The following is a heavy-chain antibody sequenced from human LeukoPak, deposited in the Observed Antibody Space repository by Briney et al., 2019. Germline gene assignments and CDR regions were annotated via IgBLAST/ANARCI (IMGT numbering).Heavy chain of an antibody. D-gene: IGHD3-22*01. CDR1: GGSFSGYY. Sequence: SETLSLTCAVYGGSFSGYYWSWIRQPPGKGLEWIGEINHSGSTNYNPSLKSRVTISVDTSKNQFSLKLSSVTAADTAVYYCARDRGYYDSSGYSYYYGMDVWGQGTTVTVSS. J-gene: IGHJ6*02. V-gene: IGHV4-34*01. CDR2: INHSGST. CDR3: ARDRGYYDSSGYSYYYGMDV.